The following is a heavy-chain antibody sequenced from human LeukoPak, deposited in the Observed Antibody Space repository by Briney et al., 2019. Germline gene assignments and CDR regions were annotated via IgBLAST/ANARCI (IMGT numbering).Heavy chain of an antibody. CDR3: ARGSTAMVIFDY. V-gene: IGHV4-59*01. CDR1: GGSISSYY. Sequence: SSETLSLTCTVSGGSISSYYWSWIRQPPGKALEGIGYIYYSGSTNYNPSLKSRVTISVDTSKNQFSLKLSSVTAADTAVYYCARGSTAMVIFDYWGQGTLVTVSS. CDR2: IYYSGST. J-gene: IGHJ4*02. D-gene: IGHD5-18*01.